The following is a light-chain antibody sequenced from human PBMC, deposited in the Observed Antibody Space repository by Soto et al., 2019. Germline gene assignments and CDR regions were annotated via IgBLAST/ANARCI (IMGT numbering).Light chain of an antibody. V-gene: IGKV1-6*01. CDR1: QGIRND. CDR3: LQDYNYPRT. J-gene: IGKJ1*01. Sequence: AIKLTQSQSSLSASVEERVTLTCRASQGIRNDLGWYQQKPGKAPKLLIYAASSLQSGVPSRFSGSGSGTDFTLTISSLQPEDFATYYCLQDYNYPRTFGQGTKVDI. CDR2: AAS.